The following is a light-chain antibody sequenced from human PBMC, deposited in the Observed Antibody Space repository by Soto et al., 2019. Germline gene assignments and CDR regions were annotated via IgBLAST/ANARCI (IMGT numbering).Light chain of an antibody. CDR2: DVT. V-gene: IGLV2-14*03. CDR1: SGDIGAYDH. Sequence: QSALTQPASVSGSPGQSVILSCSGTSGDIGAYDHVAWFQQHPGEVPKLLLRDVTNRPSGVSGRFSGSKSGNTAYLTISGLRPEDEAYYYCSSSTHSNTVVFGGGTKLTVL. CDR3: SSSTHSNTVV. J-gene: IGLJ3*02.